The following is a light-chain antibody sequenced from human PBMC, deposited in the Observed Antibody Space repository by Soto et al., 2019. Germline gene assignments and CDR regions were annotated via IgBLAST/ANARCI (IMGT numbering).Light chain of an antibody. J-gene: IGLJ1*01. V-gene: IGLV2-14*03. CDR3: YSYTSSSTDV. CDR1: SSDVGGYNY. Sequence: QSVLTQPASVSGSPGQSITISCTGTSSDVGGYNYVSWYQQHPAEAPKVMIYDVTNRPSGVSNRFSGSKSGNTASLTISGLQAEDEADYYCYSYTSSSTDVFGTGTKVTVL. CDR2: DVT.